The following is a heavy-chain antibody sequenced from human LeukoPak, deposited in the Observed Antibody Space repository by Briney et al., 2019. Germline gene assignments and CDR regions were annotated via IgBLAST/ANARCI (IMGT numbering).Heavy chain of an antibody. CDR1: GYTFGDYG. Sequence: GGSLRLSCAASGYTFGDYGMSWVRQVPGKGLEWVSGTNRRGDITGYADFVKGRFTISRDNAKNSLYLQMNSLRAEDTAVYYCARGIAAAGPLYYFDYWGQGTLVTVSS. J-gene: IGHJ4*02. D-gene: IGHD6-13*01. V-gene: IGHV3-20*04. CDR3: ARGIAAAGPLYYFDY. CDR2: TNRRGDIT.